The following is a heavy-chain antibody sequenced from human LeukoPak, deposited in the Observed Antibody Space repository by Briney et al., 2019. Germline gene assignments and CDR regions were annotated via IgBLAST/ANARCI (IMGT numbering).Heavy chain of an antibody. V-gene: IGHV3-23*01. CDR1: GFTFSSYA. D-gene: IGHD3-9*01. CDR3: AKTTVLRYFDWLYDYFDY. CDR2: ISRSGGST. J-gene: IGHJ4*02. Sequence: PGGSLRLSYAASGFTFSSYAMSWVRQAPGKGLEWVSAISRSGGSTYYADSVKGRFTISRDNSKNALYLQMNSLRAEDTAVYYCAKTTVLRYFDWLYDYFDYWGQGTLVTVSS.